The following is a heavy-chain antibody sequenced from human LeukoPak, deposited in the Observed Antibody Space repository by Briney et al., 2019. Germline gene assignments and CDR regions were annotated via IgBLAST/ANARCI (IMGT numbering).Heavy chain of an antibody. D-gene: IGHD2-15*01. CDR3: ATDGYCSGGSCYSYDN. J-gene: IGHJ4*02. V-gene: IGHV3-15*01. Sequence: GGSLRLSCAASGFTFSNAWVTWVRQAPGKGLEWVGRSRSKTDGGTTDYGAPVKGRFSISRDDSKSTLYLQMNSLKTEDTAVYYCATDGYCSGGSCYSYDNWGQGTLVTVSS. CDR1: GFTFSNAW. CDR2: SRSKTDGGTT.